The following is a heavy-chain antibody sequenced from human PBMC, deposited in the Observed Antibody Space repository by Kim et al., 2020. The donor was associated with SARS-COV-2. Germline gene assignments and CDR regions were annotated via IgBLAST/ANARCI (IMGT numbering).Heavy chain of an antibody. V-gene: IGHV4-31*02. D-gene: IGHD2-15*01. CDR3: ARVVGGSFWWYFDL. J-gene: IGHJ2*01. Sequence: NPSLKRRVTISVDTSKNQFSLKLSSVTAADTAVYYCARVVGGSFWWYFDLWGRGTLVTVSS.